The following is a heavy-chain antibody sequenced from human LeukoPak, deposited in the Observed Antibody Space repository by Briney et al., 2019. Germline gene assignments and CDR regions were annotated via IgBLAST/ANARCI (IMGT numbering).Heavy chain of an antibody. CDR1: GGTFSSYT. CDR2: IIPILGIA. J-gene: IGHJ4*02. Sequence: SVKVSCKASGGTFSSYTISWVRQAPGQGLEWMGRIIPILGIANYAQKFQGRVTITADKSTSTAYMGLSSLRSEDTAVYYCASSDCSGGSCYPFDYWGQGTLVTVSS. V-gene: IGHV1-69*02. CDR3: ASSDCSGGSCYPFDY. D-gene: IGHD2-15*01.